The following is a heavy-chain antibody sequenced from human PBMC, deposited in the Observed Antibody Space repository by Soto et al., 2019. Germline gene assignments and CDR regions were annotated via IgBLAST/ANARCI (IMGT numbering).Heavy chain of an antibody. CDR2: ISYDGSNK. D-gene: IGHD3-22*01. Sequence: GGSLRLSCAASGFTFSSYGMHWVRQAPGKGLEWVAVISYDGSNKYYADSVKGRFTISRDNSKNTLYLQMNSLRAEDTAVYYCAKDRSNYRDDSSGGNDYWGQGTLVTVSS. CDR3: AKDRSNYRDDSSGGNDY. J-gene: IGHJ4*02. V-gene: IGHV3-30*18. CDR1: GFTFSSYG.